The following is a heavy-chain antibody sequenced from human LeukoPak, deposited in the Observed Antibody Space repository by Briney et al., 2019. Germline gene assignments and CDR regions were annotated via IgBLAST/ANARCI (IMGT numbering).Heavy chain of an antibody. Sequence: SETLSLTCNVSGGSIRSNYWSWIRQSPGKGLEWIGHIHYSGSTHYNPSLQSRVSISIDTSKNHFSLKLRSVTAVDTAVYYCARWGHFDTSGYFVVDYWGQGTLVTVSS. CDR1: GGSIRSNY. V-gene: IGHV4-59*01. D-gene: IGHD3-22*01. CDR2: IHYSGST. J-gene: IGHJ4*02. CDR3: ARWGHFDTSGYFVVDY.